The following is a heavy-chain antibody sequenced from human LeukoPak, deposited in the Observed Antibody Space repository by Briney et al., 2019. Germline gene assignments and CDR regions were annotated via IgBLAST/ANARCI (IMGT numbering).Heavy chain of an antibody. D-gene: IGHD2-15*01. J-gene: IGHJ4*02. CDR2: IRQDGGDT. CDR3: ARDRDPYCSGGSCTIFDY. Sequence: GGSLRLSCAASGFTFSDFWMSWARQAPRRGLEWVASIRQDGGDTNYVDSVKGRFTISRDNARNSLYLQMNSLRVEDTAFYYCARDRDPYCSGGSCTIFDYWGQGTLVTVSS. V-gene: IGHV3-7*01. CDR1: GFTFSDFW.